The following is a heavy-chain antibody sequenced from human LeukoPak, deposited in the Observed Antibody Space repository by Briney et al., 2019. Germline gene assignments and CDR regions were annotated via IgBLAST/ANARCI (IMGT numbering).Heavy chain of an antibody. CDR3: ARGSSGEY. J-gene: IGHJ4*02. V-gene: IGHV3-48*01. CDR1: GFTFSSYS. CDR2: ISSGSSTM. D-gene: IGHD3-22*01. Sequence: GGSLRLSCAASGFTFSSYSMNWVRQAPGKGLAWISYISSGSSTMYYADSVKGRFTISRDNANNSLYLQMNSLRGEDAAVYYCARGSSGEYWGQGTLVTVSS.